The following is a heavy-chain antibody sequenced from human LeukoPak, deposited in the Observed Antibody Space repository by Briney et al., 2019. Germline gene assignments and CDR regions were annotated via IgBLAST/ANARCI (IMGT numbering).Heavy chain of an antibody. V-gene: IGHV3-21*06. CDR2: ISTTSTYI. CDR3: RAGTCSSTSCDGGIEY. Sequence: GGSLRLSCAASGFAFSSYNMKWVRQAPGKGLEWVSFISTTSTYIYYADSVKSRFTVSRDNSKNLLYLQMDSLRVEDTAVYCARAGTCSSTSCDGGIEYWGQGTLVTVSS. J-gene: IGHJ4*02. CDR1: GFAFSSYN. D-gene: IGHD2-2*01.